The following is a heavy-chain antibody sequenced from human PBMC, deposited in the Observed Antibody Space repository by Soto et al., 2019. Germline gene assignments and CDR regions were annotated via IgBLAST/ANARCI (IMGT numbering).Heavy chain of an antibody. J-gene: IGHJ6*02. CDR1: GGSFSGYY. D-gene: IGHD2-2*01. V-gene: IGHV4-34*01. CDR3: ARLYGYCIRNSCHGHYAMDV. CDR2: INHSGST. Sequence: PSGTLSLTCAVYGGSFSGYYWSWIRQPPGKGLEWIGEINHSGSTNYNPSLKSRVTISVDTSKNQFSLKVTSVTAADTAVYYCARLYGYCIRNSCHGHYAMDVWGQGTTVTVSS.